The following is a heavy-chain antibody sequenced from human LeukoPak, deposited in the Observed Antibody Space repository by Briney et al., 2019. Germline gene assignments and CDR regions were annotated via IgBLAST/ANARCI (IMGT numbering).Heavy chain of an antibody. D-gene: IGHD2-2*01. CDR3: ARDFLSTKFRYCTGTSCTEFDY. Sequence: ASVKVSCKASGYTFTGYYIHWVQQAPGQGFEWMGWINPNSGGTNYAQKFQGRVTMTRDTSISTAYMELSRLRSDDTAVYYCARDFLSTKFRYCTGTSCTEFDYWGQGTLVTVSS. CDR2: INPNSGGT. CDR1: GYTFTGYY. V-gene: IGHV1-2*02. J-gene: IGHJ4*02.